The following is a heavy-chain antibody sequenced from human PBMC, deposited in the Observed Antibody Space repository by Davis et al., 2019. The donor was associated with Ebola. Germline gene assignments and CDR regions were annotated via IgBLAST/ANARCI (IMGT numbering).Heavy chain of an antibody. CDR1: GGSFSGYY. CDR3: ARLDDYSFYFDY. Sequence: GSLRLSCAVHGGSFSGYYWSWIRQLPGKGLEWIGEINHSGSTNYNPSLKSRVTISVDTSKNQFSLKLSSVTAADTAVYYCARLDDYSFYFDYWGQGTLVTVSS. V-gene: IGHV4-34*01. J-gene: IGHJ4*02. CDR2: INHSGST. D-gene: IGHD4-11*01.